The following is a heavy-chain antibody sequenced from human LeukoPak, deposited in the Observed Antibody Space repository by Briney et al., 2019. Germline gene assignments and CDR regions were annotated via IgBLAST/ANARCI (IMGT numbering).Heavy chain of an antibody. D-gene: IGHD5-12*01. Sequence: PGGSLRLSCAASGFTFSSYGMHWVRQPPGKGLVWVSRITGDGSSTTYADSVKGRFTISRDNAKSTLYLQMISLRAEDTAVYYCVRDPYEAYWGQGTLVTVSS. CDR2: ITGDGSST. CDR3: VRDPYEAY. CDR1: GFTFSSYG. V-gene: IGHV3-74*01. J-gene: IGHJ4*02.